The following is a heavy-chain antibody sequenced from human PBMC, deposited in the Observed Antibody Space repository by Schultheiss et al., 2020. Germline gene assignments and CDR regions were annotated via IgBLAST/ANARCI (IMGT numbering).Heavy chain of an antibody. CDR1: GGTFSSYA. CDR3: ARGWDYGDANYYGMDV. J-gene: IGHJ6*02. Sequence: SVQVSCKASGGTFSSYAISWVRQAPGQGLEWMGGIIPIFGTANYAQKFQGRVTITADESTSTAYMELSSLRSEDTAVYYCARGWDYGDANYYGMDVWGQGTTGTVS. CDR2: IIPIFGTA. V-gene: IGHV1-69*13. D-gene: IGHD4-17*01.